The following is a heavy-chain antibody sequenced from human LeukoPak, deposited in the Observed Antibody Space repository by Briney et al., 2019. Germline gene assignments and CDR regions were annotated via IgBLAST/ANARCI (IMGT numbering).Heavy chain of an antibody. CDR2: IYTSGST. J-gene: IGHJ6*03. CDR1: GGSISSYY. Sequence: PSETLSLTCTVSGGSISSYYWSWIRQPAGKGLEWIGRIYTSGSTNYNPSLKSRVTMSVDTSKNQFSLKLSSVTAADTAVYYCARLAAAAGGYYYYYYYMDVWGKGTTVTVSS. CDR3: ARLAAAAGGYYYYYYYMDV. D-gene: IGHD6-13*01. V-gene: IGHV4-4*07.